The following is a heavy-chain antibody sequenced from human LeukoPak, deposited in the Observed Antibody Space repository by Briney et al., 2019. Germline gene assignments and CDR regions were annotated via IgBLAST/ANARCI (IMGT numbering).Heavy chain of an antibody. V-gene: IGHV4-61*02. CDR2: IYTSGST. Sequence: KPSETLSLTCTVSGGSISSGSYYWSWIRQPAGKGLEWIGRIYTSGSTNYNPSLKSRVTISVDTSKNQFSLKLSSVTAADTAVYYCARDPSTGVDYWGQGTLVTVSS. CDR3: ARDPSTGVDY. D-gene: IGHD4-17*01. J-gene: IGHJ4*02. CDR1: GGSISSGSYY.